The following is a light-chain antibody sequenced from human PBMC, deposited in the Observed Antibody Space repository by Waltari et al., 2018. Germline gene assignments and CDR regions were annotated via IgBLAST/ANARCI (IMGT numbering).Light chain of an antibody. V-gene: IGLV1-51*01. Sequence: QSVLTQPPSVSAAPGQKVTISCSGSSSNIGGNSVSWYQQLPGTAPKLLIYDNRRRPSGIPGRFSFSKSGTAATLGITGLQTGDEADYYCGTWDSSLSAYVFGTGTKVTVL. CDR3: GTWDSSLSAYV. CDR2: DNR. CDR1: SSNIGGNS. J-gene: IGLJ1*01.